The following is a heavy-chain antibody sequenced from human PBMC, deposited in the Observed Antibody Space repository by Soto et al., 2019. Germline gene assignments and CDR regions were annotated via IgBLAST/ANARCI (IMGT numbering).Heavy chain of an antibody. CDR2: ISYGGSNK. Sequence: PGGSLRLSCAASGFTFSSYAMHWVRQAPGKGLEWVAVISYGGSNKYYADSVKGRFTISRDNSKNTLYLQMNSPRAEDTAVYYCARSDDYDFWSGPTYGMDVWGQGTTVTVSS. V-gene: IGHV3-30-3*01. D-gene: IGHD3-3*01. CDR3: ARSDDYDFWSGPTYGMDV. J-gene: IGHJ6*02. CDR1: GFTFSSYA.